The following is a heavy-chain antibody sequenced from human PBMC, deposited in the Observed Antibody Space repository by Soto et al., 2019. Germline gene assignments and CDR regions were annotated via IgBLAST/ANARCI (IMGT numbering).Heavy chain of an antibody. CDR1: GFTFSSYV. J-gene: IGHJ6*02. V-gene: IGHV3-23*01. CDR2: ISGSGGST. CDR3: ARGPRAPPPHDYGMDV. Sequence: EVQLLESGGGLVQPGGSLRLSCAASGFTFSSYVMNWVRQAPGKELEWVAAISGSGGSTYYGDSVEGRFTVSRDNPKNTLYLQMNSLRAEDTAVYYCARGPRAPPPHDYGMDVWGQGTTVTVSS.